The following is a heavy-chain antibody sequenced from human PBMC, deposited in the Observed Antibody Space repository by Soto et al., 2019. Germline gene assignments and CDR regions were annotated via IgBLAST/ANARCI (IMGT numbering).Heavy chain of an antibody. CDR1: GFTFSSYA. CDR3: AKKFRPWYIPFDY. V-gene: IGHV3-23*01. CDR2: ISGSGGST. Sequence: EVQLLKYGGGLVQPGGSLRLSCAASGFTFSSYAMSWVRQAPGKGLEWVSAISGSGGSTYYADSVKGRFTISRDNSKNTLYQQMNSLRAEDTAVYYCAKKFRPWYIPFDYWGQGTLVTVSS. D-gene: IGHD2-8*02. J-gene: IGHJ4*02.